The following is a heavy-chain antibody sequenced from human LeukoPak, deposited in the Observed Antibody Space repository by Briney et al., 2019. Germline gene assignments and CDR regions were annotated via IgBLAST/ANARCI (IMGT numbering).Heavy chain of an antibody. CDR1: GFTFSSYS. Sequence: GGSLRLSRAASGFTFSSYSMNWVRQAPGKGLEWVSYVSSSSSTIYYADSVKGRFTISRDNAKNSLYLQMNSLRAEDTAVYYCASLRVLRYFDWLPARDYWGQGTLVTVSS. CDR2: VSSSSSTI. CDR3: ASLRVLRYFDWLPARDY. J-gene: IGHJ4*02. D-gene: IGHD3-9*01. V-gene: IGHV3-48*01.